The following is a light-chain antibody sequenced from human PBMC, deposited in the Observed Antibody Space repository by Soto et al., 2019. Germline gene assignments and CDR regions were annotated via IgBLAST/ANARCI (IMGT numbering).Light chain of an antibody. V-gene: IGLV2-14*01. CDR2: DVT. J-gene: IGLJ1*01. Sequence: QSLLTQPASVSGSPGQSITISCTGTSSDVGGYNYVSWYQQHPGKAPKLMIYDVTNRPSGVSNRFSGSKSGNTASLTISELQAEDEADYYCSSYTSSSTPGVFGTGTKVTVL. CDR1: SSDVGGYNY. CDR3: SSYTSSSTPGV.